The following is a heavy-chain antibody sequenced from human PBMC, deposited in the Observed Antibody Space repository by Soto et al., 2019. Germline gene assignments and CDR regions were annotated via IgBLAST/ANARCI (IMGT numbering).Heavy chain of an antibody. J-gene: IGHJ6*02. CDR1: GFTFSSYG. CDR3: VRDIWIAFACTTRPHDHYGIDV. Sequence: QVQLVESGGGVVQPGRSLRLSCAASGFTFSSYGMHWVRQAPGKGLEWVAVIGYDGSNKYYADSVKGRFTISRDNTKKTLYRQMNSLRGAGRAVYYCVRDIWIAFACTTRPHDHYGIDVWGQGTTVTVSS. CDR2: IGYDGSNK. D-gene: IGHD6-19*01. V-gene: IGHV3-33*01.